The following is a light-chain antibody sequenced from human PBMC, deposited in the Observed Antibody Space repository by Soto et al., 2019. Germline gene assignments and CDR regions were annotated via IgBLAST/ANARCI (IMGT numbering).Light chain of an antibody. J-gene: IGKJ1*01. V-gene: IGKV3-20*01. CDR2: RTS. Sequence: EIVLTQSPGTLSLSPCERAALSFRASQSISSNLAWYQQKPGQAPRLLMFRTSSRATGFPARFSGSGSGTDFTLTISRVEPEDFAVYYCQQYGSSPRTFGHGTKVDNK. CDR3: QQYGSSPRT. CDR1: QSISSN.